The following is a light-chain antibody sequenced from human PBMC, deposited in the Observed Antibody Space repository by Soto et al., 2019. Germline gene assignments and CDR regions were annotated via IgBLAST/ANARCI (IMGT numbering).Light chain of an antibody. Sequence: QSVLTQPASVSGSPGQSITISCTGTSSDVGGYNFVSWYQQHPYKAPKLMIYDVTNRPSGVSNRFSGSKSGNTASLTISGLPAEDEADYYCSSYTSISTYVFGTGTKVTVL. CDR3: SSYTSISTYV. J-gene: IGLJ1*01. CDR1: SSDVGGYNF. V-gene: IGLV2-14*01. CDR2: DVT.